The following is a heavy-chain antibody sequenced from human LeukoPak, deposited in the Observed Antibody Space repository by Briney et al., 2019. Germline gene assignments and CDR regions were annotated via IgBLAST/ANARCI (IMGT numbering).Heavy chain of an antibody. D-gene: IGHD3-10*01. J-gene: IGHJ5*02. V-gene: IGHV3-30*18. Sequence: GGSLRLSCAASGFTFSNYGMHWVRQAPGKGLEWVAVISYDGGNKYYADSVKGRFTISRDNSRNTLYLQMNSLRAEDAAVYYCAKDPYGSGRGWFDPWGQGTLVTVSS. CDR3: AKDPYGSGRGWFDP. CDR1: GFTFSNYG. CDR2: ISYDGGNK.